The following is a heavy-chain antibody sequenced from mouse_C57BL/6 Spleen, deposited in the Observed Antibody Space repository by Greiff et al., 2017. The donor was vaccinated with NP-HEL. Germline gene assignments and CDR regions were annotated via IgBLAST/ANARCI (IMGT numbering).Heavy chain of an antibody. CDR1: GYTFTDYE. J-gene: IGHJ1*03. D-gene: IGHD1-1*01. Sequence: VQLQESGAELVRPGASVTLSCKASGYTFTDYEMHWVKQTPVHGLEWIGAIDPETGGTAYNQKFKGKAILTADKSSSTAYMELRSLTSEDSAVYYCTRRGIYYYGSSPFYWYFDVWGTGTTVTVSS. V-gene: IGHV1-15*01. CDR3: TRRGIYYYGSSPFYWYFDV. CDR2: IDPETGGT.